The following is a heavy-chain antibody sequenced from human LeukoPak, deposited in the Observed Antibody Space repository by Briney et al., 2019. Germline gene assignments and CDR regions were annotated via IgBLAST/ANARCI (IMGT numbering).Heavy chain of an antibody. V-gene: IGHV1-69*13. Sequence: SVKVSCKASGGTFSSYAISWVRQAPGQGLEWMGGIIPIFGTANYAQKFQGRVTITADESTSTAYMELSSLRSEDTAVYYCARGDNPPYYYGSGSYLYYFDYWGQGTLVTVSS. D-gene: IGHD3-10*01. CDR1: GGTFSSYA. J-gene: IGHJ4*02. CDR3: ARGDNPPYYYGSGSYLYYFDY. CDR2: IIPIFGTA.